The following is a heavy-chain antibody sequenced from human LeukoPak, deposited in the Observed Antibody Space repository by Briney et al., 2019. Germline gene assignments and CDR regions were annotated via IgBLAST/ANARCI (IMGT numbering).Heavy chain of an antibody. CDR3: ARDVVAAVGSFDY. J-gene: IGHJ4*02. Sequence: SETLSLTCTVFGDSISTFYWSWIRQPAGKGLEWIGHIYTSGSTNYNPPLKSRVTMSVDTSKNQFFLKLSSVTAADTAVYYCARDVVAAVGSFDYWGQGILVTVSS. V-gene: IGHV4-4*07. D-gene: IGHD6-13*01. CDR1: GDSISTFY. CDR2: IYTSGST.